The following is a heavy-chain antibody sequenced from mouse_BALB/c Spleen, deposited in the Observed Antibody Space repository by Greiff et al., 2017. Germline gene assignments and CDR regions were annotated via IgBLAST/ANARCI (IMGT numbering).Heavy chain of an antibody. CDR1: GYAFSSYW. Sequence: QVQLQQSGAELVRPGSSVKISCKASGYAFSSYWMNWVKQRPGQGLEWIGQIYPGDGDTNYNGKFKGKATLTADKSSSTAYMQLSSPTSEDSAVYYCTITYDYDGLDYWGQGTTLTVSS. J-gene: IGHJ2*01. D-gene: IGHD2-4*01. CDR3: TITYDYDGLDY. CDR2: IYPGDGDT. V-gene: IGHV1-80*01.